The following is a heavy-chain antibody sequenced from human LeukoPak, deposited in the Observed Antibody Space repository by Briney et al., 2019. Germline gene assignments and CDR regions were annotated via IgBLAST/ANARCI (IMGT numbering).Heavy chain of an antibody. CDR2: INHSGST. CDR1: GGSFRGYY. Sequence: SETLSLTCAVYGGSFRGYYWSWIRQPPGKGLEWIGEINHSGSTNYNPSLKSRVTISVDMSKNQFSLKLSSVTAADTAVYYCARGVVPAAHDYWGQGTLVTVSS. V-gene: IGHV4-34*01. D-gene: IGHD2-2*01. J-gene: IGHJ4*02. CDR3: ARGVVPAAHDY.